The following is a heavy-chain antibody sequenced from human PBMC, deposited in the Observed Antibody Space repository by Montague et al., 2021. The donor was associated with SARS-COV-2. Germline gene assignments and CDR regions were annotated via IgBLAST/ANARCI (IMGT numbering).Heavy chain of an antibody. CDR3: ARLESTRGVIIRGAFHI. CDR1: GDSINNSRYY. D-gene: IGHD3-10*01. V-gene: IGHV4-39*01. J-gene: IGHJ3*02. Sequence: SETLSLTCSVSGDSINNSRYYWGWIRQPPGKGPEWIRTTYYSGSAYYNPSLKSRVTISVDTSKDQFSLKLNSVTATDTAVYYCARLESTRGVIIRGAFHIWGQGTKVTVSS. CDR2: TYYSGSA.